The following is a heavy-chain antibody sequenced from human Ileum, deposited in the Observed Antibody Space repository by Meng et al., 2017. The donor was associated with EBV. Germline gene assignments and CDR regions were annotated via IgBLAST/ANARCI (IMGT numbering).Heavy chain of an antibody. CDR3: ARTGVGLAFDY. D-gene: IGHD2-8*01. V-gene: IGHV4-4*02. J-gene: IGHJ4*02. CDR2: IYHSGST. CDR1: GDSMTNNNW. Sequence: QVQLREWGPGMVKFSGTLSLTCGVSGDSMTNNNWWTWARQPPGKGLEWIGEIYHSGSTNYNPSLQSRATISVDMSKKQFSLKLRSVTAADTAVYYCARTGVGLAFDYWGLGTLVTVSS.